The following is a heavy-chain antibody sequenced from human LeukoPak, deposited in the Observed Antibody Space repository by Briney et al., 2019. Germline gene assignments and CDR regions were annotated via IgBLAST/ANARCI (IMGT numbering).Heavy chain of an antibody. J-gene: IGHJ4*02. Sequence: GGSLRLSCAASGITFSNAWMTWVRQAPGKGLEWVGRIYRSSNGETTDYGAPVKGRFTMSRDDSKNTLYLQINSLKTEDTAVYYCTTYSSGSCPFWGQGTLVTVSS. CDR2: IYRSSNGETT. V-gene: IGHV3-15*01. CDR3: TTYSSGSCPF. D-gene: IGHD6-19*01. CDR1: GITFSNAW.